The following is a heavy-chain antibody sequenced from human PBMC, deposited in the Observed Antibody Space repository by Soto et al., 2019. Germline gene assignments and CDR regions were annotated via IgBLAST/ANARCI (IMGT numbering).Heavy chain of an antibody. J-gene: IGHJ4*02. CDR3: ARGLPDFDY. Sequence: EVQLVESGGGLVQPGGSLRLSCAASGFTFSDYYMDWVRQAPGKGLEWVARSRNRTRSYSTDYAASVKGRFTISRDDSKRSVCLQMNSLKTEDTAVYYCARGLPDFDYWGQGILVTVSS. CDR1: GFTFSDYY. D-gene: IGHD5-18*01. V-gene: IGHV3-72*01. CDR2: SRNRTRSYST.